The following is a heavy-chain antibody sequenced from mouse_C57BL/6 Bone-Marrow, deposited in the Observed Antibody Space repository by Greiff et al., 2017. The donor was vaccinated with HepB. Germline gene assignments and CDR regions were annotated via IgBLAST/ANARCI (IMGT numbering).Heavy chain of an antibody. CDR2: INPNNGGT. CDR1: GYTFTDYY. J-gene: IGHJ2*01. CDR3: ARPITTVVVSHYFDY. Sequence: EVQLQQSGPELVKPGASVKISCKASGYTFTDYYMNWVKQSHGKSLEWIGDINPNNGGTSYNQKFKGKATLTVDKSSSTAYMELRSLTSEDSAVYYCARPITTVVVSHYFDYWGQGTTLTVSS. D-gene: IGHD1-1*01. V-gene: IGHV1-26*01.